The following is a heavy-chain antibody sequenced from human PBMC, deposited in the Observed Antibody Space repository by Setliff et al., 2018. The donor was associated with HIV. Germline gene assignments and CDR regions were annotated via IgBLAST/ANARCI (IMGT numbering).Heavy chain of an antibody. V-gene: IGHV3-23*01. J-gene: IGHJ4*02. D-gene: IGHD3-3*01. Sequence: PGGSLRLSCAASGFTFSTYAMSWVRQAPGKGLEWVSGISRSGDSTKYADSVKGRFTISRDNSNNTLYLQMSSLRAEDTAVYYCARDYCSGYYPLDFDYWGQGTLVTVSS. CDR3: ARDYCSGYYPLDFDY. CDR1: GFTFSTYA. CDR2: ISRSGDST.